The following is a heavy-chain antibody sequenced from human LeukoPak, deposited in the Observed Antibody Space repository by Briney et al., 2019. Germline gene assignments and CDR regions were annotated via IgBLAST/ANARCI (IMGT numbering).Heavy chain of an antibody. CDR2: IWYDGSNK. J-gene: IGHJ4*02. V-gene: IGHV3-30*02. CDR1: GFSFSSHA. Sequence: GGSLRLSCEASGFSFSSHAMQWVRQAPGKGLEWVALIWYDGSNKYYADSVQGRFTISRDNSKNTLYLQMNSLRAEDTAVYYCARGTAYYYGSGSPVFDYWGQGTLVTVSS. CDR3: ARGTAYYYGSGSPVFDY. D-gene: IGHD3-10*01.